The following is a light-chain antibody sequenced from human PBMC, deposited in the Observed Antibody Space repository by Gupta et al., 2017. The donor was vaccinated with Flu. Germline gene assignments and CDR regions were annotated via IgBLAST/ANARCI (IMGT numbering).Light chain of an antibody. V-gene: IGKV3-20*01. CDR2: GAS. CDR1: QSVSSNY. CDR3: QPYGSSRT. J-gene: IGKJ1*01. Sequence: EVVLMQSPRTLPSSPGERATITCRASQSVSSNYLAWYQQKPGKAPRLLIYGASSKATGIPDRCSSRGSGTYFPLTSSRQDPEDVALYYCQPYGSSRTFGQGTKVEIK.